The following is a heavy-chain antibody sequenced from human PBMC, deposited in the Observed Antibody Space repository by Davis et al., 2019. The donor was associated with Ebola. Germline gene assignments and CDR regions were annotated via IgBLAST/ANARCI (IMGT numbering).Heavy chain of an antibody. V-gene: IGHV4-59*01. D-gene: IGHD3-3*01. J-gene: IGHJ5*02. CDR1: GGSISSYY. Sequence: SEILSLTCTVSGGSISSYYWSWIRQPPGKGLEWIGYIYYSGSTNYNPSLKSRVTISVDTSKNQFSLKLSSVTAADTAVYYCASLHYDFWSGYYTTHWFDPWGQGTLVTVSS. CDR2: IYYSGST. CDR3: ASLHYDFWSGYYTTHWFDP.